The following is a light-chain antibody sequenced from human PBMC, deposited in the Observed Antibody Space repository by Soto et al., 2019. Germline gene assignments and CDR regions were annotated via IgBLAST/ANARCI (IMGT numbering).Light chain of an antibody. CDR1: SSDVGGYNY. Sequence: QSVLTQPRSVSGSPGQSITISCTGTSSDVGGYNYVSWYRQHPGKAPKLMIYDVSKRPSGVPDRFSGSKSGNNPSLTISGLHAAYHADYYCCSYAGSYSHYVFGSGTKLTVL. CDR3: CSYAGSYSHYV. J-gene: IGLJ1*01. V-gene: IGLV2-11*01. CDR2: DVS.